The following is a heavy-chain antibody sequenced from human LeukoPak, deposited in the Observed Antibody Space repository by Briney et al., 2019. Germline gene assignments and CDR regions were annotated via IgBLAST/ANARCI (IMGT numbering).Heavy chain of an antibody. CDR1: GFTFSGSM. J-gene: IGHJ4*02. D-gene: IGHD3-22*01. CDR2: IRSKANNYAT. CDR3: TYYSDSSGPYKFDY. V-gene: IGHV3-73*01. Sequence: PGGSLRLSCAASGFTFSGSMMHWVRQASGKGLEWVGRIRSKANNYATAYAAWVKGRFTISRDDSKNTAYLQMNSLKTEDTAAYYCTYYSDSSGPYKFDYWGQGTLVTVSS.